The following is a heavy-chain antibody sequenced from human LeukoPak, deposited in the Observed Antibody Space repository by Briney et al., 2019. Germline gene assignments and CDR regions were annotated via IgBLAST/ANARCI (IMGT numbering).Heavy chain of an antibody. D-gene: IGHD3-10*01. CDR3: AKGLDSQTTFGEFSSHFDY. J-gene: IGHJ4*02. CDR2: TSYDGSNK. CDR1: GLTFSSYG. V-gene: IGHV3-30*18. Sequence: PGGSLTLSCAASGLTFSSYGMHWVRQAPGKGLEWVALTSYDGSNKYYADSVKGRFTISRDNSKNTLYLEMNSLRAEDTAVYYCAKGLDSQTTFGEFSSHFDYWGQGTLVTVSS.